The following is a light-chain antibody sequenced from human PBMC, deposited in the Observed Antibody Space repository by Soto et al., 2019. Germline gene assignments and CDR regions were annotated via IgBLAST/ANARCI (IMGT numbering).Light chain of an antibody. Sequence: QSVLTQPASESGSPGQSITISCTGTSSDVGGYNSVSWFQQHPSKAPKLIIYEVSHRPSGVSIRFSGSKSGNTASLTISGLQAEDDADYYCNSYRHSTTLVFGTGTKVTVL. CDR2: EVS. CDR3: NSYRHSTTLV. CDR1: SSDVGGYNS. J-gene: IGLJ1*01. V-gene: IGLV2-14*01.